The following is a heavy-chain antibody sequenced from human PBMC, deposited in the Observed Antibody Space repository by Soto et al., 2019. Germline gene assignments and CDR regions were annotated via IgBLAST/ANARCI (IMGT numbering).Heavy chain of an antibody. D-gene: IGHD3-10*01. CDR3: ARDWGYGSGSHSNEDYYYGMDV. CDR1: GDSVSSNSAA. J-gene: IGHJ6*02. Sequence: PSQTLSLTCAISGDSVSSNSAAWNWIRQSPSRGLEWLGRTYYRSKWYNDYAVSVKSRITINPDTSKNQFSLQLNSVTPEDTAVYYCARDWGYGSGSHSNEDYYYGMDVWGQGTTVTVSS. CDR2: TYYRSKWYN. V-gene: IGHV6-1*01.